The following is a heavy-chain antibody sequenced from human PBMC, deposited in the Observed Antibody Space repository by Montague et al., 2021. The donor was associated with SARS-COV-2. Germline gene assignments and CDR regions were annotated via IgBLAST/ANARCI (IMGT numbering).Heavy chain of an antibody. CDR2: IYWNDDK. CDR1: GFSLDSRGVG. V-gene: IGHV2-5*01. J-gene: IGHJ4*02. Sequence: PALVKPTQTLTLTCTFSGFSLDSRGVGVGWLRQPPGKALDCLALIYWNDDKRYSPSLTTRLTVTKDTSKNHVVLTMTNMDPVDTATYFCAHKGSCWPIEFANWGQGALVTVSS. D-gene: IGHD6-19*01. CDR3: AHKGSCWPIEFAN.